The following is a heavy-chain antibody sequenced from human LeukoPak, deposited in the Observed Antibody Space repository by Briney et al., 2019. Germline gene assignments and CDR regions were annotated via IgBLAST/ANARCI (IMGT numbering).Heavy chain of an antibody. Sequence: ASVKVSCKASGYTFTSYAMNWVRQAPGQGLEWMGWINTNTGNPTYAQGFTGRFVFSLDTSVSTAYLQISSLKAEDTAVYYCARDRFFMVRGVRTYNWFDPWGQGTLVTVSS. D-gene: IGHD3-10*01. CDR1: GYTFTSYA. CDR3: ARDRFFMVRGVRTYNWFDP. V-gene: IGHV7-4-1*02. J-gene: IGHJ5*02. CDR2: INTNTGNP.